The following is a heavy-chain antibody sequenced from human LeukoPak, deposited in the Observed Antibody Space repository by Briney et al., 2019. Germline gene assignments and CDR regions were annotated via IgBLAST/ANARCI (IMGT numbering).Heavy chain of an antibody. CDR1: GFTFSSYG. Sequence: PGRSLRLSCAASGFTFSSYGMQWVRQAPGKGLEWVALISYDGSNKHYADSVKGRFTISRDNSKNTLYLQTNSLRAEDTAVYYCAKDGAGSWFGEATWGQGTLVTVSS. D-gene: IGHD6-13*01. CDR2: ISYDGSNK. J-gene: IGHJ5*02. V-gene: IGHV3-30*18. CDR3: AKDGAGSWFGEAT.